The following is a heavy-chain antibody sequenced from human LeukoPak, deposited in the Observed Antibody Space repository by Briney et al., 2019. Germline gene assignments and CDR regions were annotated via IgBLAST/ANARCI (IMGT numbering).Heavy chain of an antibody. D-gene: IGHD1-26*01. CDR1: GFTFSSYG. J-gene: IGHJ3*02. CDR3: AKDESGSYFRAFDI. CDR2: IRYDGSNK. V-gene: IGHV3-30*02. Sequence: GGSLRLSCAASGFTFSSYGMHWVRQAPGKGLEWEAFIRYDGSNKYYADSVKGRFTISRDNSKNTLYLQMNSLRAEDTAVYYCAKDESGSYFRAFDIWGQGTMVTVSS.